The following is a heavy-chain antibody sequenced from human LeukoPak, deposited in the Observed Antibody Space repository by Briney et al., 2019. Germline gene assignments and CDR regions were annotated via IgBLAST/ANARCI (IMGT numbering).Heavy chain of an antibody. V-gene: IGHV3-48*02. J-gene: IGHJ4*02. CDR3: ARDRPNWGIDC. Sequence: GGSLRLSCVATGFTFNRHHMNWVRQAPGKGLEWVSYISSGSNAIYYADSVKGRFTMSRDNAKNSLFLQKNSLRDEDTAVYYCARDRPNWGIDCWGQGTLVTVSS. D-gene: IGHD7-27*01. CDR2: ISSGSNAI. CDR1: GFTFNRHH.